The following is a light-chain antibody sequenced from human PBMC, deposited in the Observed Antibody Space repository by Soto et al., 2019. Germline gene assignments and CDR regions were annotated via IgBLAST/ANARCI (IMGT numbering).Light chain of an antibody. CDR2: EVS. CDR1: SSEIDAYNY. J-gene: IGLJ1*01. Sequence: QSVLTQPASVSGSPGQSITISCTGSSSEIDAYNYVSWYQQHPGKAPKLMISEVSNRPSGVSNRFSGSKSGNTASLTISGLQPEDEADYYCSSYTTSVTLLYVFGTGTKVTVL. V-gene: IGLV2-14*01. CDR3: SSYTTSVTLLYV.